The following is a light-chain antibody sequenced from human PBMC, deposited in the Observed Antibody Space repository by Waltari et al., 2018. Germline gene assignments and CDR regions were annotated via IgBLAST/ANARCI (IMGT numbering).Light chain of an antibody. CDR2: SNK. V-gene: IGLV1-44*01. J-gene: IGLJ2*01. CDR3: AAWDDSLNAL. CDR1: SSNVGTNP. Sequence: QSVLTQPPSASGTPGQRVTISCSGSSSNVGTNPVNWYQHLPGTAPQLLIYSNKRRPSGVPYRFSGSKSGTSAALTISGLQAEDEADYYCAAWDDSLNALFGGGTKLTVL.